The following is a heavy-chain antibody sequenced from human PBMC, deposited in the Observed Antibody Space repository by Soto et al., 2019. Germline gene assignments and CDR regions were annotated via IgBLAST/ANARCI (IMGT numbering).Heavy chain of an antibody. CDR3: ARGVWFGELLLGYYYYYMDV. Sequence: ASVKVSCKASGYTFTSYGISWVRQAPGQGLEWMGWISAYNGNTNYAQKLQGRVTMTTDTSTSTAYMELSSLRSEDTAVYYCARGVWFGELLLGYYYYYMDVWGKGTTVTVSS. CDR1: GYTFTSYG. CDR2: ISAYNGNT. J-gene: IGHJ6*03. D-gene: IGHD3-10*01. V-gene: IGHV1-18*01.